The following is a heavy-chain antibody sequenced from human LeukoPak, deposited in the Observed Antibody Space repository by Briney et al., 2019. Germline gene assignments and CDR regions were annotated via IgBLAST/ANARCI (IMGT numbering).Heavy chain of an antibody. CDR3: ARNNGMDV. CDR1: GFAFSSHW. CDR2: VNRDGSET. Sequence: GGSLRLSCAASGFAFSSHWMTWVRQVPGRGPEWVANVNRDGSETYSLDSVKGRFTISKDNAKNSLYLQMNSLRAEDAALYHCARNNGMDVWGQGTTVIVSS. J-gene: IGHJ6*02. V-gene: IGHV3-7*03.